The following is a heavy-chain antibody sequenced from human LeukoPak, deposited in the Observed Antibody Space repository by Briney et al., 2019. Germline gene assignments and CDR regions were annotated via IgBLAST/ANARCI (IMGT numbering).Heavy chain of an antibody. Sequence: HPGGSLRLSCAASGFTFSSYAMHWVRQAPGKGLEWVAVMSYDGSNKYYADSVKGRFTISRDNSKNTLYLQMNSLRAEDTAVYYCARDASSIAARLTFYYFDYWGQGTLVTVSS. CDR1: GFTFSSYA. V-gene: IGHV3-30-3*01. J-gene: IGHJ4*02. CDR2: MSYDGSNK. CDR3: ARDASSIAARLTFYYFDY. D-gene: IGHD6-6*01.